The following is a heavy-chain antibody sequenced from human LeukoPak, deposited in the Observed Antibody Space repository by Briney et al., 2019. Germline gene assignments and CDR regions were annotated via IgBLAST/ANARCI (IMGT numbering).Heavy chain of an antibody. Sequence: SETLSLTCAVYGGSFSGYYWSWIRQPPGKGLEWIGEINHSGSTNYNPSLKSRVTISVDTSKNQFSLKLSSVTAADTAVYYCARGQGFWGYYYYYMDVWGKGTTVTVSS. CDR2: INHSGST. D-gene: IGHD3-16*01. CDR3: ARGQGFWGYYYYYMDV. J-gene: IGHJ6*03. CDR1: GGSFSGYY. V-gene: IGHV4-34*01.